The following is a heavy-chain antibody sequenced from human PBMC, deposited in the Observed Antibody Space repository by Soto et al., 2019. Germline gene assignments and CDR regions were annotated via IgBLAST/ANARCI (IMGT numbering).Heavy chain of an antibody. J-gene: IGHJ6*02. CDR2: FFIGGNT. V-gene: IGHV4-39*01. CDR3: ARRSNRRGFWSAGMDV. D-gene: IGHD3-3*01. Sequence: SETLSLTCTVSGGSITGGSISSTTYYWGWMRQPPGKGLEWIASFFIGGNTFYNPSLKSRVTISADTSKNQFSLKLSSVTAADTAVYYCARRSNRRGFWSAGMDVWGQGTTVTVSS. CDR1: GGSITGGSISSTTYY.